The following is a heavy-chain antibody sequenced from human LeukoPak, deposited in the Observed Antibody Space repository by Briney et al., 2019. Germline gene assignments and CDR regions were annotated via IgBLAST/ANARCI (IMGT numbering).Heavy chain of an antibody. Sequence: SVKVSCKASGGTFSSYAISWVRQAPGQGLEWMGRIIPILGIANYAQKFQGRVTITADKSTSTAYMELSSLRSEDTAVYYCASHHYDSSGYFEGLFDYWGQGTLVTVSS. CDR2: IIPILGIA. CDR1: GGTFSSYA. D-gene: IGHD3-22*01. J-gene: IGHJ4*02. V-gene: IGHV1-69*04. CDR3: ASHHYDSSGYFEGLFDY.